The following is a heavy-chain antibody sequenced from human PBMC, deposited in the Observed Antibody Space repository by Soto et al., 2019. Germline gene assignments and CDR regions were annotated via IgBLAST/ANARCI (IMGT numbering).Heavy chain of an antibody. J-gene: IGHJ4*02. Sequence: QVHLVQSGAEVKKPGASVKVSCQGSGYAFTTYGITWVRQAPGQGLEWMGWISAHNGNTNYAQKLQGRVTVTRDTSTSTDYMELRSLRYDDTAVYYCARWRYGDYWGQGSLVTVSS. D-gene: IGHD1-1*01. CDR3: ARWRYGDY. CDR1: GYAFTTYG. CDR2: ISAHNGNT. V-gene: IGHV1-18*01.